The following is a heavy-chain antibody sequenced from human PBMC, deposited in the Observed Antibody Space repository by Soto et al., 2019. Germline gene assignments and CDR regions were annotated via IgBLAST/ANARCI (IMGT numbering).Heavy chain of an antibody. D-gene: IGHD3-10*01. CDR1: GFTFTSYW. V-gene: IGHV3-74*01. CDR3: ARGAFGSYYVDY. CDR2: IKGDETTS. Sequence: EVQVVESGGASVQPGGSLRLSCAASGFTFTSYWMHWVRQAPGKGLLWMSRIKGDETTSSYADSVKGRFTISRDNAKNTVYPQMTSLRAEDTALYYCARGAFGSYYVDYWGQGTLVTVSS. J-gene: IGHJ4*02.